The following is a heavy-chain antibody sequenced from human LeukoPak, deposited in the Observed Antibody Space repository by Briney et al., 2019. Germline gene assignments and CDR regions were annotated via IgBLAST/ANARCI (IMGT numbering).Heavy chain of an antibody. J-gene: IGHJ4*02. V-gene: IGHV3-53*01. D-gene: IGHD4-17*01. CDR3: ARGYGDYSFDY. Sequence: PGGSLRLSCAASGFTVSTNYMSWVRQAPGKGLEWVSVIYSSGNTYYADSVKGRFTISRDNSKNTLYLQMNSLRAEDTAVYYCARGYGDYSFDYWGQGTLVTVSS. CDR1: GFTVSTNY. CDR2: IYSSGNT.